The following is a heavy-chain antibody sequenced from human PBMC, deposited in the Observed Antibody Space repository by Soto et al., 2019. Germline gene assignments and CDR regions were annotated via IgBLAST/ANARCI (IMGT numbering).Heavy chain of an antibody. J-gene: IGHJ6*02. D-gene: IGHD1-26*01. CDR3: ARDLATGYYYYGMDV. CDR2: INPSGGST. V-gene: IGHV1-46*01. CDR1: GGTFSSYY. Sequence: ASVKVSCKTSGGTFSSYYMHWVRQAPGQGLEWMGIINPSGGSTSYAQKFQGRVTMTRDTSTSTVYMELSSLRSEDTAVYYCARDLATGYYYYGMDVWGQGTTVTVSS.